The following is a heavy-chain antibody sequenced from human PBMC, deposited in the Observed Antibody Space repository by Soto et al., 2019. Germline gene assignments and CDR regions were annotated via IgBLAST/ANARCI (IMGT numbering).Heavy chain of an antibody. V-gene: IGHV5-51*01. D-gene: IGHD4-4*01. CDR2: IYPGDSDT. CDR1: GYSFTSYW. CDR3: ARRNDYCNYDYYYYGMDV. J-gene: IGHJ6*02. Sequence: GESLKISCKGSGYSFTSYWIGWVRQMPGKGLEWMGIIYPGDSDTRYSPSFQGQVTISADKSISTAYLQWSSLKASDTAMYYCARRNDYCNYDYYYYGMDVWGQGTMVPVSS.